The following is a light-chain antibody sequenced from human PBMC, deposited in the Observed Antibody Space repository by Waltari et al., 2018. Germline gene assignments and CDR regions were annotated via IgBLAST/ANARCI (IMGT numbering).Light chain of an antibody. CDR2: GAS. Sequence: EIVLTQSPGTLSLSPGERATLSCRASQSVSRWLAWYQPKPGQPPRLLIYGASSRATGIPDRFSGSGSGTDFSLTISRLEPEDFAVYYCQKYGTLPATFGQGTRVEVK. CDR1: QSVSRW. CDR3: QKYGTLPAT. J-gene: IGKJ1*01. V-gene: IGKV3-20*01.